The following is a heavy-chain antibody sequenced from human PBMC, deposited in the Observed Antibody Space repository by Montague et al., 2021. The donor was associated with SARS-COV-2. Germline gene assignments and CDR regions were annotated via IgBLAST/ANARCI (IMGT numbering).Heavy chain of an antibody. CDR2: IYYSGXT. Sequence: SETLSLTCTVSGGSISSSSYYWGWIRQPPGKGLEWIGSIYYSGXTXYXXXXKXRVTISVDTSKNQFSLKLSSVTAADTAVYYCARFPYYYDSSGSFDYWGQGTLVTVSS. CDR3: ARFPYYYDSSGSFDY. V-gene: IGHV4-39*01. J-gene: IGHJ4*02. CDR1: GGSISSSSYY. D-gene: IGHD3-22*01.